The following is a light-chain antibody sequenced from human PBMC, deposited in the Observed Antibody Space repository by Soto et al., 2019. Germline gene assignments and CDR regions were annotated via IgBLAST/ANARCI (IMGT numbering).Light chain of an antibody. Sequence: DIQMTQSPSSLSASVGDRVTITCRARQGISNYLAWYQQKPGKVPKLLIYAASTLQSGVPSRFSGSGSGTDFTLTISSLQPEDVATSYCQKYPSVPWTFGQGPKVEIK. J-gene: IGKJ1*01. V-gene: IGKV1-27*01. CDR2: AAS. CDR1: QGISNY. CDR3: QKYPSVPWT.